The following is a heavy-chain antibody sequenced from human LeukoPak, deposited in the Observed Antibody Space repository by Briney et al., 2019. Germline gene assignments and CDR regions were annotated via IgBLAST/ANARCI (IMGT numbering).Heavy chain of an antibody. D-gene: IGHD3-10*01. V-gene: IGHV5-51*01. CDR2: VYPSDSDSDT. Sequence: GESLKISCKGSGYSFTSYWIGWVRQMPGKGLEWMGVVYPSDSDSDTKYSPSFQGQVTISADKSISTAYLQWSSLKASDTAIYHCARRDYYGSGSYWGAFDYWGQGTLVTVSS. CDR1: GYSFTSYW. J-gene: IGHJ4*02. CDR3: ARRDYYGSGSYWGAFDY.